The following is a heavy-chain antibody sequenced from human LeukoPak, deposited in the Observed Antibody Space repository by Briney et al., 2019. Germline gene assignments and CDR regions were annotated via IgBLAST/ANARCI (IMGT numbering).Heavy chain of an antibody. V-gene: IGHV1-69*04. CDR2: IIPILGIA. CDR1: GGTFSSYA. D-gene: IGHD3-22*01. Sequence: ASVTVSCKASGGTFSSYAISWVRQAPGQGLEWMGRIIPILGIANYAQKFQGRVTITADKSTSTAYMELSSLRSEDTAVYYCARGERTYYYDSSGYFLKKYFQHWGQGTLVTVSS. CDR3: ARGERTYYYDSSGYFLKKYFQH. J-gene: IGHJ1*01.